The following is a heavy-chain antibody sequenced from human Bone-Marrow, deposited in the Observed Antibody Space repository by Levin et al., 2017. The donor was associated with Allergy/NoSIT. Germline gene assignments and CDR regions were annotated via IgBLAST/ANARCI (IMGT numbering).Heavy chain of an antibody. CDR3: APNPPGPTATHAFDI. V-gene: IGHV4-34*01. CDR1: DASFSGYF. D-gene: IGHD2-8*01. Sequence: PSETLSLTCAVYDASFSGYFWSWIRQPPGKGLEWIGEINHSGSTNYNPSLKSRVTISVDTSKNQFSLKVNSVTAADTAVYYCAPNPPGPTATHAFDIWGQGTRVTVSS. J-gene: IGHJ3*02. CDR2: INHSGST.